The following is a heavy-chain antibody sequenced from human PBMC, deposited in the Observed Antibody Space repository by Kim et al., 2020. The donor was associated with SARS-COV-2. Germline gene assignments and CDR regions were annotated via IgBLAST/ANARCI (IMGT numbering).Heavy chain of an antibody. D-gene: IGHD6-13*01. J-gene: IGHJ4*02. V-gene: IGHV5-51*01. Sequence: GESLKISCRGSGYSFTSYWIGWVRQMAGKGLEWMGIIYPGDSDSRYSPSFQGQVTISADKSISTAYLQLSSLKASDTAVYYCATQGSSSWKHYFDFWGQGTLVTVSS. CDR3: ATQGSSSWKHYFDF. CDR2: IYPGDSDS. CDR1: GYSFTSYW.